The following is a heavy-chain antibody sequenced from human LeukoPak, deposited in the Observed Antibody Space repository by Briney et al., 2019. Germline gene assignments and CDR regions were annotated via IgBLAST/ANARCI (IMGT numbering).Heavy chain of an antibody. J-gene: IGHJ3*02. CDR1: GFTFSSYA. V-gene: IGHV3-30*04. CDR2: ISYDGSNK. Sequence: GGSLRLSCAASGFTFSSYAMHWVRQAPGKGLEWVAVISYDGSNKYYADSVKGRFTISRDNSKNTLYLQMNSLRSEDTALYYCAKDYMVRGVSVAFDIWGQGTVVTVSS. D-gene: IGHD3-10*01. CDR3: AKDYMVRGVSVAFDI.